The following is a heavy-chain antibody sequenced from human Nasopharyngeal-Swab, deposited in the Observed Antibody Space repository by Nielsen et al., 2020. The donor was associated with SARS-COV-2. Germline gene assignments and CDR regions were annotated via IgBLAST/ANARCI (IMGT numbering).Heavy chain of an antibody. V-gene: IGHV4-59*01. Sequence: WIRQPPEKGLEWIGYIYYSGSTNYNPSLKSRVTISVDTSKNQFSLKLSSVTAADTAVYYCARGYSSSYFSYYYYGLDVWGQGTTVTVSS. D-gene: IGHD6-6*01. CDR2: IYYSGST. J-gene: IGHJ6*02. CDR3: ARGYSSSYFSYYYYGLDV.